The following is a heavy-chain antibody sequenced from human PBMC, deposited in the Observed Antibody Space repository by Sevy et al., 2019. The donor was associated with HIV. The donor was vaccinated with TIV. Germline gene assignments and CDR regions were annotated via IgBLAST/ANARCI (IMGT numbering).Heavy chain of an antibody. Sequence: ASVKVSCKASGYTFTTYGISWVRQAPGQGLEWMGWIGGYNGNTNYAQKFQGRVTMTTDTSTSTAYMELRSLRSDDAAVYFCARGSSVWYMHVDYWGQGTLVTVSS. D-gene: IGHD6-19*01. CDR2: IGGYNGNT. J-gene: IGHJ4*02. CDR1: GYTFTTYG. CDR3: ARGSSVWYMHVDY. V-gene: IGHV1-18*01.